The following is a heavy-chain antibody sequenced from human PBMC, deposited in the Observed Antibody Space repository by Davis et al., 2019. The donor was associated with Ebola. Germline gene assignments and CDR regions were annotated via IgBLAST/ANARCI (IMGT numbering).Heavy chain of an antibody. Sequence: AASVKVSCKASGYTFSTYYLHWVRQAPGQGLEWMGTINPLSGWTTYAQNFQGRVTMTRDTSTDTLYMELSSLRSEDTAVYYCARDLALAPTVIFRVQYFHGLDVWGQGTTVTVSS. CDR1: GYTFSTYY. J-gene: IGHJ6*02. V-gene: IGHV1-46*01. D-gene: IGHD3-22*01. CDR2: INPLSGWT. CDR3: ARDLALAPTVIFRVQYFHGLDV.